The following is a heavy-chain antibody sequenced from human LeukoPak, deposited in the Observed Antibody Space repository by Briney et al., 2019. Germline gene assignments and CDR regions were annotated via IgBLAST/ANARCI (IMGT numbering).Heavy chain of an antibody. CDR1: GGSISSGGYY. V-gene: IGHV4-30-2*01. Sequence: SQTLSLTCTVSGGSISSGGYYWSWIRQPPGKGLEWIGYINHNGITYYNPSLKSRVTISEDRPKNQFSLMLSSVTAADTAVYFCARDVSSYGGFDYWGQGTLVSVSS. J-gene: IGHJ4*02. D-gene: IGHD4-23*01. CDR2: INHNGIT. CDR3: ARDVSSYGGFDY.